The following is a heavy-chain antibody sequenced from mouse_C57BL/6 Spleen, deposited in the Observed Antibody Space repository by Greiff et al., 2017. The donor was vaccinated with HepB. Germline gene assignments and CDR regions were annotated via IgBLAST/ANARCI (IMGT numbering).Heavy chain of an antibody. CDR1: GFTFTDYY. D-gene: IGHD2-3*01. CDR2: IRNKANGYTT. J-gene: IGHJ2*01. CDR3: ARGYDGYYEDY. Sequence: EVMLVESGGGLVQPGGSLSLSCAASGFTFTDYYMSWVRQPPGKALEWLGFIRNKANGYTTEYSASVKGRFTISRDNSQSILYLQMNALRAEDSATYYCARGYDGYYEDYWGQGTTLTVSS. V-gene: IGHV7-3*01.